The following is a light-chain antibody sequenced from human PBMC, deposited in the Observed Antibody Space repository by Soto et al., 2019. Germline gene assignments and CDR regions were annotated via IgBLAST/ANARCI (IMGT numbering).Light chain of an antibody. CDR1: SSDLGGYNY. Sequence: QSVLPQPASVSGSPGQSITISCTGTSSDLGGYNYVPWYQQHPGKAPKLMIYEVSNRPSGVSNRFSGSKSGNTASLTISGLQAEDEADYYCNSYTSSSTLYVFGTGTKVTVL. CDR3: NSYTSSSTLYV. J-gene: IGLJ1*01. V-gene: IGLV2-14*01. CDR2: EVS.